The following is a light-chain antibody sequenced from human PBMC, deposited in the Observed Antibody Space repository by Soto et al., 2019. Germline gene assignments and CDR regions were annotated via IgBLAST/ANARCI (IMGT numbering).Light chain of an antibody. J-gene: IGKJ1*01. CDR1: QTISSW. Sequence: DIQMTQSASTLCGALGGRCSITCLASQTISSWLAWYQQKPGKAPKLLIYKASTLKSGVPSRFSGSGSGTEFTLAIRSLQPDDFANYYCPPYNSRWTPGPGTQVDI. V-gene: IGKV1-5*03. CDR3: PPYNSRWT. CDR2: KAS.